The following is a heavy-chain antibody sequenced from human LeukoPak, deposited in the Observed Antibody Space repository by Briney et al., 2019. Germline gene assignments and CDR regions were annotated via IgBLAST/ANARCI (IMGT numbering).Heavy chain of an antibody. CDR3: ARGPTWIQLWLPIGY. CDR2: ISAYNGNT. D-gene: IGHD5-18*01. CDR1: GYTFTSYG. J-gene: IGHJ4*02. V-gene: IGHV1-18*01. Sequence: GASVKVSCKASGYTFTSYGISWVRQAPGQGLEWMGWISAYNGNTNYAQKLQGRVTMTTDASTSTAYMELRSLRSDDTAVYYCARGPTWIQLWLPIGYWGQGTLVTVSS.